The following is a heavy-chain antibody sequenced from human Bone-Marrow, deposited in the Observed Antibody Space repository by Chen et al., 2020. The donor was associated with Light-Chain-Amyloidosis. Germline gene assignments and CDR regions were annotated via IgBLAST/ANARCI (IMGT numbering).Heavy chain of an antibody. CDR3: ARRRDGYNFDY. Sequence: EVQLEQSGPEVKKPGESLKISCKGSGYTFPNYWIGWVRQMPGKGLEWMGVIYPDDSDASYSPSFEGQLTISADKSITTAYLQWRSLKASDTAMYYCARRRDGYNFDYWGQGTLVTVSS. J-gene: IGHJ4*02. D-gene: IGHD5-12*01. V-gene: IGHV5-51*01. CDR1: GYTFPNYW. CDR2: IYPDDSDA.